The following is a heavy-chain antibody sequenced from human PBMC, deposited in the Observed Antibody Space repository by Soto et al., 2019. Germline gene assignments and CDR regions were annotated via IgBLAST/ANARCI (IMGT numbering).Heavy chain of an antibody. CDR2: IIPIFGTA. D-gene: IGHD6-19*01. Sequence: QVQLVQSGAEVKKPGSSVKVSCKASGGTFSSYAISWVRQAPGQGLEWMGGIIPIFGTANYAQKFQGRVTITADESTSTAYMELSSLRSEDTAVYYCARVTGIAVAGIPLYYGMDVWGQGTTVTVSS. CDR3: ARVTGIAVAGIPLYYGMDV. CDR1: GGTFSSYA. V-gene: IGHV1-69*01. J-gene: IGHJ6*02.